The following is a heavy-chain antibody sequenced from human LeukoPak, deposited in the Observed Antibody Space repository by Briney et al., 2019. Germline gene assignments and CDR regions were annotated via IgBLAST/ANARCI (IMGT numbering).Heavy chain of an antibody. Sequence: ASVKVSCKASGYTFINYAINWGRQAPGQRLEWLGWINAGSGNTKYSQKFQGRVTITRDTSASTAYLELSSLRPEDTAVYYCARGPRAAADDYWGQGTLATVSS. CDR3: ARGPRAAADDY. J-gene: IGHJ4*02. CDR2: INAGSGNT. D-gene: IGHD6-13*01. V-gene: IGHV1-3*01. CDR1: GYTFINYA.